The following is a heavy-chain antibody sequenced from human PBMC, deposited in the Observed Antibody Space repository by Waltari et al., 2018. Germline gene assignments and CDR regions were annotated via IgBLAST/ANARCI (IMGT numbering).Heavy chain of an antibody. D-gene: IGHD5-12*01. J-gene: IGHJ4*01. CDR3: ARAEVATVLFDS. CDR1: GGSFSGSY. V-gene: IGHV4-34*01. Sequence: QVLLQQWGAGLLKPSETLSPTCAVYGGSFSGSYWSWIRQPPGKGLEWIGEINHSGSTNYNSSLKSRVTISLDSSKNQFSLKLSSVTAADTAVYFCARAEVATVLFDSWGHGTLVTVSS. CDR2: INHSGST.